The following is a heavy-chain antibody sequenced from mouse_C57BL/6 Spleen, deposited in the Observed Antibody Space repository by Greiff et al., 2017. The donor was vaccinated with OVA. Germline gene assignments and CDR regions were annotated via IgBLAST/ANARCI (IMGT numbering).Heavy chain of an antibody. V-gene: IGHV5-17*01. CDR1: GFTFSDYG. J-gene: IGHJ3*01. D-gene: IGHD4-1*02. Sequence: EVKVVESGGGLVKPGGSLKLSCAASGFTFSDYGMHWVRQAPEKGLEWVAYISSGSSTIYYADTVKGRFTISRDNAKNTLFLQMTSLRSEDTAMYYCASSNWDWFAYWGQGTLVTVSA. CDR3: ASSNWDWFAY. CDR2: ISSGSSTI.